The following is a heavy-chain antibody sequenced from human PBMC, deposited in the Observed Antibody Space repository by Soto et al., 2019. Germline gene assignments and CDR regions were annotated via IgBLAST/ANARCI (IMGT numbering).Heavy chain of an antibody. Sequence: GGSLRLSCAASGFTFSSYAMSWVRQAPGKGLEWVSAISGSGGSTYYADSAKGRFTISRDNSKNTLYLQMNSLRAEDTPVYYCANDPRRSYYDFWSGYYNDAFDIWGQGTMVTVSS. D-gene: IGHD3-3*01. CDR1: GFTFSSYA. CDR2: ISGSGGST. CDR3: ANDPRRSYYDFWSGYYNDAFDI. J-gene: IGHJ3*02. V-gene: IGHV3-23*01.